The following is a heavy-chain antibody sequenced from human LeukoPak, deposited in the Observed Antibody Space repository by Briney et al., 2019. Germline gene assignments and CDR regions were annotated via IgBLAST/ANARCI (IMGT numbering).Heavy chain of an antibody. V-gene: IGHV3-30*04. CDR3: ARVGPETAFDY. CDR1: GFTFSSYA. Sequence: GGSLRLSCAASGFTFSSYAMHWVRQAPGKGLEWVAVISYDGSNKYYADSVKGRFTISRDNSKNTLYLQMNSLRAEDMAVYYCARVGPETAFDYWGQGTLVTVSS. CDR2: ISYDGSNK. D-gene: IGHD1-14*01. J-gene: IGHJ4*02.